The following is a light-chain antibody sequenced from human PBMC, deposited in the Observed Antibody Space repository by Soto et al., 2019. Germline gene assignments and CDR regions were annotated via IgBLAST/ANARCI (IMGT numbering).Light chain of an antibody. CDR2: HAS. CDR3: QQYASSPLT. Sequence: EIVLTQSPGTLSLSPGERATLSCRASQNVGANYLAWYQQKPGQAPRLLIYHASTRASGIPDRFSGSGSGTDFTLTIPRLEPADFALYCCQQYASSPLTVGQGTRLETK. J-gene: IGKJ5*01. V-gene: IGKV3-20*01. CDR1: QNVGANY.